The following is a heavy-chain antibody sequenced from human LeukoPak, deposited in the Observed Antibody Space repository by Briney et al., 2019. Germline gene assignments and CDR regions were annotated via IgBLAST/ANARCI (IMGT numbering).Heavy chain of an antibody. CDR3: ARVTREITIFGVVPRDYYYYYMDV. Sequence: SETLSLTCTVSGDSISSYYWSWIRQPPGKGLEWIGYIFHSGNTNYNPSLKSRVTISVDTSKNQFSLKLSSVTAADTAVYYCARVTREITIFGVVPRDYYYYYMDVWGKGTTVTVSS. D-gene: IGHD3-3*01. CDR2: IFHSGNT. V-gene: IGHV4-59*01. CDR1: GDSISSYY. J-gene: IGHJ6*03.